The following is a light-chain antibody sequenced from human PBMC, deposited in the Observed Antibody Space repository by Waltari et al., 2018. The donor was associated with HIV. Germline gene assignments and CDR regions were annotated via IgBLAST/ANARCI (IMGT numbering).Light chain of an antibody. CDR2: DAS. Sequence: IVLTLSPATLSLSPGASATPSCRASESVTSFLAWYQQKPGQAPRPLIYDASSRAMGIPARFSGSGSGTDFTLTISSLEAEDFAVYYCLQRSNWPFFTGGPGTKVEIK. J-gene: IGKJ3*01. CDR3: LQRSNWPFFT. CDR1: ESVTSF. V-gene: IGKV3-11*01.